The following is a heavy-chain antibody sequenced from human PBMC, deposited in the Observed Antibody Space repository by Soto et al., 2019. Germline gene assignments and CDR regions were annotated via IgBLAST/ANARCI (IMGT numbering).Heavy chain of an antibody. CDR1: GFSFNSFA. CDR2: ISFDGSSK. J-gene: IGHJ4*02. V-gene: IGHV3-30-3*01. CDR3: ARGDSCGPVGYWDY. Sequence: QVQLVESGGGVVQPGRSLRLSCAVSGFSFNSFAMHWVRQAPGKGLEWVAVISFDGSSKYYADSVKGRFTISRDNSRNTLALQMNSLIGDDTAVYYGARGDSCGPVGYWDYWGQGTLVTVSS. D-gene: IGHD2-21*01.